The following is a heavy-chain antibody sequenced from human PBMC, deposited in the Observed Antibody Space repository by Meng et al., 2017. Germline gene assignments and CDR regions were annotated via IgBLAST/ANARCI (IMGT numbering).Heavy chain of an antibody. CDR1: GYTFAAYW. J-gene: IGHJ4*02. CDR2: IDPNNDHT. V-gene: IGHV1-2*06. CDR3: ARDEDISAAGKLFGDY. Sequence: QVQLVQSGPEVNKPGASMKLSCKPSGYTFAAYWIHWLRQAPGQGLEWMGRIDPNNDHTQYAQNFQGRVTMTSDTSISTVYMELNGLRSDDTAVYYCARDEDISAAGKLFGDYWGQGTLVTVSS. D-gene: IGHD6-13*01.